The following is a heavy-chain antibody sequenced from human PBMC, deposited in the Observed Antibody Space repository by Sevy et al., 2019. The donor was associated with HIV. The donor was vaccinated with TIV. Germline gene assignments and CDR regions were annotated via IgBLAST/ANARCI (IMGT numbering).Heavy chain of an antibody. V-gene: IGHV3-21*01. D-gene: IGHD3-10*01. Sequence: GGSLRLSCAASGLTFSNDNMKWVRQAPGKGLEWVSSISSSSNYIYYADSLKGRFTISRDNAKNSVYLQMNSLRAEDTAVYYCARPYGSGSWEAFDIWGQGTMVTVSS. CDR2: ISSSSNYI. CDR3: ARPYGSGSWEAFDI. J-gene: IGHJ3*02. CDR1: GLTFSNDN.